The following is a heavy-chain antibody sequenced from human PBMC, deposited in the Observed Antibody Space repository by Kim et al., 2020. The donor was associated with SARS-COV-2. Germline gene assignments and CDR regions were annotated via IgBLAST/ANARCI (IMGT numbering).Heavy chain of an antibody. CDR2: INPSGGST. Sequence: ASVKVSCKASGYTFTSYYMHWVRQAPGQGLEWMGIINPSGGSTSYAQKFQGRVTMTRDTSTSTVYMELSSLRSEDTAVYYCARDNLRYLLTGITQGGMDVWCQGTTVTVSS. D-gene: IGHD3-9*01. CDR3: ARDNLRYLLTGITQGGMDV. CDR1: GYTFTSYY. J-gene: IGHJ6*02. V-gene: IGHV1-46*01.